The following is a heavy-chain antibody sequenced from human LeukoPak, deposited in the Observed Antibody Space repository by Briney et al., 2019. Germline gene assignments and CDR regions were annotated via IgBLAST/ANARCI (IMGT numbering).Heavy chain of an antibody. Sequence: GGSLRLSCAASGFTFSDYYMSWIRQAPGKGLEWVSYISSSGSTIYYADSVKGRFTISRDNAKNSLYLQMNSLRAEDTAVYYCARYYDSTPLATYYYYGMDVWGQGTTVTVSS. CDR3: ARYYDSTPLATYYYYGMDV. J-gene: IGHJ6*02. CDR1: GFTFSDYY. D-gene: IGHD3-22*01. V-gene: IGHV3-11*01. CDR2: ISSSGSTI.